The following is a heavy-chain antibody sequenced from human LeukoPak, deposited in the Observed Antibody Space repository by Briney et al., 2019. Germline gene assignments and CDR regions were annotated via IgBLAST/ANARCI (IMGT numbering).Heavy chain of an antibody. Sequence: PGGSLRLSCAASGFTFSGSAMHRVRQASGKGLEWVGRIRSKANSYATVYAASVKGRFAISRDDSKNTAYLQMNSLKTEDTAVYYCTSGLSVLRSNNTPVDYWGQGTLVTVSS. CDR1: GFTFSGSA. D-gene: IGHD4-17*01. J-gene: IGHJ4*02. CDR3: TSGLSVLRSNNTPVDY. CDR2: IRSKANSYAT. V-gene: IGHV3-73*01.